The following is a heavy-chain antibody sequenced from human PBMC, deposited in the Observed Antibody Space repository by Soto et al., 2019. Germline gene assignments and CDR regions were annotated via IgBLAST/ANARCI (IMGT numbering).Heavy chain of an antibody. V-gene: IGHV1-8*01. CDR1: GYTFTSYD. J-gene: IGHJ6*03. CDR3: ARGPSYGDYGYYYYYMEV. CDR2: MNPNSGNT. D-gene: IGHD4-17*01. Sequence: ASVKVSCKASGYTFTSYDINWVRQATGQGLEWMGWMNPNSGNTGYAQKFQGRVTMTRNTSISTAYMELSSLRSEDTAVYYCARGPSYGDYGYYYYYMEVWGKGTAVNV.